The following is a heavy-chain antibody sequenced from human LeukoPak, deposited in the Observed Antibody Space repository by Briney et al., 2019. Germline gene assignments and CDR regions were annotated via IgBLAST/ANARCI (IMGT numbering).Heavy chain of an antibody. CDR3: ARDVSGYGMDV. CDR1: GFTFSSYS. D-gene: IGHD7-27*01. J-gene: IGHJ6*02. Sequence: GGSLRLSCAASGFTFSSYSMNWVRHAPGKGLEWVSYIGSSSSTIYYPDSVKGRFTISRENAKNSLYLQMNSLRDGDTAVYYCARDVSGYGMDVWGQGTTVTVSS. CDR2: IGSSSSTI. V-gene: IGHV3-48*02.